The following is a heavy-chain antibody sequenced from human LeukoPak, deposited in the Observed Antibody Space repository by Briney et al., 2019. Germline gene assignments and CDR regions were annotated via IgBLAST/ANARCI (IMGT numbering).Heavy chain of an antibody. D-gene: IGHD2-2*03. CDR2: ISYDGNNK. J-gene: IGHJ4*02. CDR3: ARDMDGGVVPAAIDY. CDR1: GFTFSTYT. V-gene: IGHV3-30-3*01. Sequence: GGSLRLSCAVSGFTFSTYTMHWVRQAPGKGLEWVALISYDGNNKTYTDSVKGRFTISRDNSKNTLYLQMNSLRAEDTAVYYCARDMDGGVVPAAIDYWGQGTLVTVSS.